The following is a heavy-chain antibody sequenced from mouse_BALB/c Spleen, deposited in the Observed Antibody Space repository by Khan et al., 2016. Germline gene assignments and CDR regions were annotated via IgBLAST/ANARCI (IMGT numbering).Heavy chain of an antibody. CDR2: INSNGGST. J-gene: IGHJ2*01. D-gene: IGHD2-14*01. V-gene: IGHV5-6-3*01. CDR1: GFTFSNYG. CDR3: ARGNYRYYFDY. Sequence: EVELVESGGGLVQPGGSLKLSCAASGFTFSNYGMSWVRQTPDKRLELVATINSNGGSTYYPDSVKGRFTISRDNAKNTLYLQMSSLKSEDTARYYCARGNYRYYFDYWGQGTTLTVSS.